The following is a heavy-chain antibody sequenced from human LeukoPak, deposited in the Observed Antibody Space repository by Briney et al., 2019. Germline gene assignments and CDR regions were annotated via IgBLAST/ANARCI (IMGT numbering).Heavy chain of an antibody. D-gene: IGHD3-22*01. CDR2: ISSSSSYI. CDR3: ARFPSDYDSSGYYYVDFDY. J-gene: IGHJ4*02. V-gene: IGHV3-21*01. CDR1: GFTFSSYG. Sequence: PGGSLRLSCAASGFTFSSYGMPWVRQAPGKGLEWVSSISSSSSYIYYADSVKGRFTISRDNAKNSLYLQMNSLRAEDTAVYYCARFPSDYDSSGYYYVDFDYWGQGTLVTVSS.